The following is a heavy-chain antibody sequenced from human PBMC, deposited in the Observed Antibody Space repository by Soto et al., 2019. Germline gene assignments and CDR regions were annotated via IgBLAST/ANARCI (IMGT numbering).Heavy chain of an antibody. J-gene: IGHJ4*02. Sequence: QVQLVQSGAEVEKPGASVKVSCKASGYTFTSYSMHWVRQAPGQRLEWLGWFNIGNGNTEFSQKFQGRVTITRDTSASTDYMELSSLTSEDTAVYYCARDSWGFDYWGQGTMVAVSS. CDR2: FNIGNGNT. D-gene: IGHD7-27*01. CDR3: ARDSWGFDY. CDR1: GYTFTSYS. V-gene: IGHV1-3*04.